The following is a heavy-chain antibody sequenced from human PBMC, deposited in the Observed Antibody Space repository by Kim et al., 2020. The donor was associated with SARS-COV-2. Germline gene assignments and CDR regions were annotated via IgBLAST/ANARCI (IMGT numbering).Heavy chain of an antibody. CDR2: ISSSSSYI. J-gene: IGHJ4*02. Sequence: GGSLRLSCAASGFTFSSYSMNWVRQAPGKGLEWVSSISSSSSYIYYADSVKGRFTISRDNAKNSLYLQMNSLRAEDTAVYYCAREVYYGSGSYYTRYYFDYWGQGTLVTVSS. CDR1: GFTFSSYS. D-gene: IGHD3-10*01. V-gene: IGHV3-21*01. CDR3: AREVYYGSGSYYTRYYFDY.